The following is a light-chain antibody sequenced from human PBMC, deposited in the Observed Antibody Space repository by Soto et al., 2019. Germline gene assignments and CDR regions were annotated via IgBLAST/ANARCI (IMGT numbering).Light chain of an antibody. CDR3: QQYGSSPRT. CDR1: QSVRSNY. V-gene: IGKV3-20*01. CDR2: DAS. J-gene: IGKJ4*01. Sequence: EIVLTQSPDTLSFSPGERATLSCRASQSVRSNYLAWYQQKPGQAPRFLIYDASSRATGIPDRFSGSGSGTDFTLTISRLESEDFPVYYCQQYGSSPRTFGGGTKVDIK.